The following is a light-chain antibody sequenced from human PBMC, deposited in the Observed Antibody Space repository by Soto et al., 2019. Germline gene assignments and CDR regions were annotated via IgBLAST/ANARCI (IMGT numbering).Light chain of an antibody. CDR2: GAS. J-gene: IGKJ2*01. Sequence: EVVMTQSPATLSVSPGDRANLSCRASQSVDTNVAWYQQKPGQAPRLLVYGASTRATGIPARFTGFGSGTDFTLTISGLQSHDFAVYYCQQYSNWPPYTSGQGT. CDR1: QSVDTN. V-gene: IGKV3-15*01. CDR3: QQYSNWPPYT.